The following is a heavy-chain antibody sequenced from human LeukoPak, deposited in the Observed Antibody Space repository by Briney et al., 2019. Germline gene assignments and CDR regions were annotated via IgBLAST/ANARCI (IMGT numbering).Heavy chain of an antibody. CDR1: GYTFTSYA. D-gene: IGHD6-13*01. J-gene: IGHJ4*02. CDR2: INTNTGNP. Sequence: ASVKVSCKASGYTFTSYAMNWVRQAPGQGLEWMGWINTNTGNPTYAQGFTGRFVFSLDTSVSTAYLQISSLKAEDTAVYYCARGPKGSIAAAASIDYWGQGTLVTVSS. CDR3: ARGPKGSIAAAASIDY. V-gene: IGHV7-4-1*02.